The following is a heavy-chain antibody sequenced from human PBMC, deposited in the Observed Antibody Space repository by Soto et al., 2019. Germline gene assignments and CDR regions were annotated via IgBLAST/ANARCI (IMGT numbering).Heavy chain of an antibody. CDR1: GFTFSPVS. CDR3: ARVAY. CDR2: ISSASSET. V-gene: IGHV3-21*01. Sequence: PGGSLRLSCEASGFTFSPVSMNWVRQVPGKGLEWVASISSASSETWYADSVKGRFIISRDNAQNSLFLQMNTLRPEDSAIYYCARVAYWGPGTQVTVSS. J-gene: IGHJ4*02.